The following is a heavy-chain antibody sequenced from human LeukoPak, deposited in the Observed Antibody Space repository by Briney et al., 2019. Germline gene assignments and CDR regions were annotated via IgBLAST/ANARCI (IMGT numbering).Heavy chain of an antibody. D-gene: IGHD2-15*01. J-gene: IGHJ4*02. CDR1: GFTFSSDS. V-gene: IGHV3-48*01. CDR3: AKGVGYCSGGSCQQFDY. Sequence: GGSLRLSCAASGFTFSSDSMNWVRQAPGKGLEWVSYISSSSRTIYYADSVKGRFTISRDNAKNSLYLQMNSLRAEDTAVYYCAKGVGYCSGGSCQQFDYWGQGTLVTVSS. CDR2: ISSSSRTI.